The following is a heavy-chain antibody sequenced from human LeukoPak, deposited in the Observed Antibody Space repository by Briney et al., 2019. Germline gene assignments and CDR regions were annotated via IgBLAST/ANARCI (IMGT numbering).Heavy chain of an antibody. Sequence: GGSLRLSCAASGFTFSSYAMHWVRQAPGKGLEWVAVISYDGSNKYYADSVKGRYTISRDNSKNTLYLQMNSLRAEDTAVYYCARDQVSGWYLGYYFDYWGQGTLVTVSS. CDR3: ARDQVSGWYLGYYFDY. V-gene: IGHV3-30-3*01. D-gene: IGHD6-19*01. CDR1: GFTFSSYA. CDR2: ISYDGSNK. J-gene: IGHJ4*02.